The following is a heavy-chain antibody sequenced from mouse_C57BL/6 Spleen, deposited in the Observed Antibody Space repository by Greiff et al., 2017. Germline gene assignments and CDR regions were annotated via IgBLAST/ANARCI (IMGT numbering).Heavy chain of an antibody. J-gene: IGHJ2*01. CDR2: INPNNGGT. D-gene: IGHD2-4*01. Sequence: VQLQQSGPELVKPGASVKIPCKASGYTFTDYNMDWVKQSHGKSLEWIGDINPNNGGTIYNQKFKGKATLTVDKSSSTAYMELRSLTSEDTAVYYCARWDYDRPYFDYWGQGTTLTVAS. CDR1: GYTFTDYN. V-gene: IGHV1-18*01. CDR3: ARWDYDRPYFDY.